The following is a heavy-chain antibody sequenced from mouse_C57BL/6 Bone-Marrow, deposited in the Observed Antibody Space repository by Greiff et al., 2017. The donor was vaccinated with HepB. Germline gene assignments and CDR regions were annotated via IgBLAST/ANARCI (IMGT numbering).Heavy chain of an antibody. CDR1: GFTFNTYA. J-gene: IGHJ1*03. CDR3: VRDRTTVVDWYVDV. D-gene: IGHD1-1*01. Sequence: EVQLQESGGGLVQPKGSLKLSCAASGFTFNTYAMHWVRQAPGKGLEWVARIRSKSSNYATYYADSVKDRFTISRDDSQSMLYLQMNNLKTEDTAMYYCVRDRTTVVDWYVDVWGTGTTVTVSS. V-gene: IGHV10-3*01. CDR2: IRSKSSNYAT.